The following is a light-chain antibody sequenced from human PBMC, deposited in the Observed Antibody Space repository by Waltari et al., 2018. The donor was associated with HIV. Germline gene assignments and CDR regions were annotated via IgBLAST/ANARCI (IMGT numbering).Light chain of an antibody. CDR1: ESVSSGS. V-gene: IGKV3-20*01. CDR3: QQYGSSVRT. Sequence: ENVLTQSPDPLSLSPGDRATLSCRARESVSSGSLAWYQQKPGQPPRLLIYDASRRATGITDRFSGSGSGTDFTLTISGVEPEDFAVYYCQQYGSSVRTFGQGTKLDIK. J-gene: IGKJ2*01. CDR2: DAS.